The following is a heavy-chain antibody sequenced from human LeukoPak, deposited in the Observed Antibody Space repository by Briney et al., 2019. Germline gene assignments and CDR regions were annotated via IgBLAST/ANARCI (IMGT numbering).Heavy chain of an antibody. CDR1: GFTFDDYG. CDR3: ARRDNVVVVSASDY. Sequence: PGGSLRLSCAASGFTFDDYGMSWVRQAPGKGLEWVSGITASGDSTYYADSVKGRFTMSRDNSRDTVYLQMNSLRVDDTAVYYCARRDNVVVVSASDYWGQGTLVTVSS. V-gene: IGHV3-23*01. J-gene: IGHJ4*02. D-gene: IGHD2-15*01. CDR2: ITASGDST.